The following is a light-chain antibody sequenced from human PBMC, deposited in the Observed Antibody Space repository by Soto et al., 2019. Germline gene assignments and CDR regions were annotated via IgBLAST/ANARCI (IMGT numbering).Light chain of an antibody. CDR2: AAS. V-gene: IGKV3-11*01. CDR3: QQRSNWLSIT. J-gene: IGKJ5*01. Sequence: ENVLTQSPATLSLSPGERATLSCRASQSVSSYLAWYQQKPGQAPRLLIYAASNRATGIPARFSGSGSGTDFTLTISSLEPEDFAVYYCQQRSNWLSITFGQGTRLEIK. CDR1: QSVSSY.